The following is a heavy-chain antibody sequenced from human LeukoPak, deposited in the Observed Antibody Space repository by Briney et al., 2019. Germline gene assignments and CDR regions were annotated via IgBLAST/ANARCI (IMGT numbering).Heavy chain of an antibody. J-gene: IGHJ4*02. V-gene: IGHV4-39*07. Sequence: PSETLSLTCTVSGASISSDDYFWGWIRQPPGKGLEWIATIYYSGNTYYNPSLSSRVTISADSSKNQFSLRLRSVTAADAAVHFCARTRGRVSKTDFDSWGQGTLVTVSS. CDR3: ARTRGRVSKTDFDS. CDR1: GASISSDDYF. CDR2: IYYSGNT. D-gene: IGHD5/OR15-5a*01.